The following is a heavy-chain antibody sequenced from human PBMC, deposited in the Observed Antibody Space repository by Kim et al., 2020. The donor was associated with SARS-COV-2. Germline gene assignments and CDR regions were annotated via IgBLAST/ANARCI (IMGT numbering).Heavy chain of an antibody. J-gene: IGHJ6*03. CDR2: IYYNGKT. Sequence: SETLSLTCSVSGGSMTYYYWNWIRQPPGKGLEWIGYIYYNGKTNYNPSLKSRVTISLDMSKNQFSLKLTSVTVADTAVYYCARNVDGGFWCTGTTVTVSS. D-gene: IGHD3-16*01. CDR3: ARNVDGGF. V-gene: IGHV4-59*12. CDR1: GGSMTYYY.